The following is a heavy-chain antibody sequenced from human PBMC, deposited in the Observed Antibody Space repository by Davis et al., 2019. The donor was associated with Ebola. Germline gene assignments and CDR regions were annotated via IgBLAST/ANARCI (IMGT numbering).Heavy chain of an antibody. V-gene: IGHV4-4*02. CDR1: GGSISSSNW. Sequence: MPSETLSLTCAVSGGSISSSNWWSWVRQPPGKGLEWIGEIYHSGSTNYNPSLKSRVTILVDTSKNQFSLKLSSVTAADTAVYYCARDGYNYSYFDYWGQGTLVTVSS. CDR3: ARDGYNYSYFDY. D-gene: IGHD5-24*01. J-gene: IGHJ4*02. CDR2: IYHSGST.